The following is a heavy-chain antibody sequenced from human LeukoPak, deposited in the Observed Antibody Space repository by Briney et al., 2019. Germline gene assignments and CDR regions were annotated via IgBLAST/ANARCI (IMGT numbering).Heavy chain of an antibody. CDR2: ISGSSSPI. Sequence: GRSLRLSCAASGFSFSVYSMTWVRQAPGKGLEWLSYISGSSSPIYYADSVKGRFTISRDNAKNSLYLQMNSLRVEDTAVYYCARDTYSRLDYWGQGTLVTVSS. CDR3: ARDTYSRLDY. V-gene: IGHV3-48*01. CDR1: GFSFSVYS. D-gene: IGHD6-13*01. J-gene: IGHJ4*02.